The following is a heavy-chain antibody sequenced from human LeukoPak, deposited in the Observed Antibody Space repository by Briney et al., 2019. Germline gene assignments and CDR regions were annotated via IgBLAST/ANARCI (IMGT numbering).Heavy chain of an antibody. D-gene: IGHD3-22*01. CDR2: ISSSSTYI. J-gene: IGHJ4*02. Sequence: GGSLRLSCAASGFTFSAYSMNWVRQAPGKGLEWVSSISSSSTYIYYADSVKGRFTISRDNAKNSLCLQMNSLRAEDTAVYYCARDVGVYDSSGYYYFDYWGQGTLVTVSS. V-gene: IGHV3-21*01. CDR3: ARDVGVYDSSGYYYFDY. CDR1: GFTFSAYS.